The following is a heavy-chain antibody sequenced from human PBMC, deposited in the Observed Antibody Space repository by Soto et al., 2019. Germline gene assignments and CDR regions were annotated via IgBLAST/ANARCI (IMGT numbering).Heavy chain of an antibody. CDR3: ARVGQDYYYGMDV. CDR2: ISSVTGTI. V-gene: IGHV3-11*01. CDR1: GFIFSDYY. J-gene: IGHJ6*02. Sequence: GGSLRLSCAASGFIFSDYYMSWIRQAPGKGLEWVSYISSVTGTIYYADSVKGRFTISRDNAKDSLYLQLNSLRAEDTAVYYCARVGQDYYYGMDVWGQGTTVTVSS.